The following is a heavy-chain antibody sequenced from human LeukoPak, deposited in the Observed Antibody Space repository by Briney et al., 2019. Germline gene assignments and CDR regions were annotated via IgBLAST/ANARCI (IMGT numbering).Heavy chain of an antibody. V-gene: IGHV4-39*01. CDR3: ARVVGATEVDY. J-gene: IGHJ4*02. CDR1: GGSISSSSYY. CDR2: IYYSGST. Sequence: SETLSLTCTVSGGSISSSSYYWGWLRQPPGKGLEWIGSIYYSGSTYYNPSLKSRVTISVDTSKNQFSLKLSSVTAADTAVYYCARVVGATEVDYWGQGTLVTVSS. D-gene: IGHD1-26*01.